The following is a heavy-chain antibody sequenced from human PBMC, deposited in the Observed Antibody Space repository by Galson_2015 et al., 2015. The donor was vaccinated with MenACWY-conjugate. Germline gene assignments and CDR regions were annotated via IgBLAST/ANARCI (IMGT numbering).Heavy chain of an antibody. CDR1: GYSFTSYY. CDR2: IGPTDSYT. Sequence: QSGAEVKKPGESLRISCTGSGYSFTSYYISWVRQMPGKGLEWMGRIGPTDSYTNYSPSVQGHVTISADKSVNTAYLQWSSLKASDTALYYCARHKGTWYFEDWGQGSLVTVSS. D-gene: IGHD6-13*01. CDR3: ARHKGTWYFED. J-gene: IGHJ4*02. V-gene: IGHV5-10-1*01.